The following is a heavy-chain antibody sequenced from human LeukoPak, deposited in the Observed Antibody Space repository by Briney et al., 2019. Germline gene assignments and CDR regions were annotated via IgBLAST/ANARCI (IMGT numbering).Heavy chain of an antibody. J-gene: IGHJ4*02. CDR2: IYPRDGST. V-gene: IGHV1-46*01. Sequence: ASVKVSCKASGYIFINNYIQWVRQAPGQGLEWVGMIYPRDGSTSYAQNFQGRVTVTRDTSTSTVHMELSGLTSEDTAVYYRARDQEGFDYWGQGTLVTVSS. CDR3: ARDQEGFDY. CDR1: GYIFINNY.